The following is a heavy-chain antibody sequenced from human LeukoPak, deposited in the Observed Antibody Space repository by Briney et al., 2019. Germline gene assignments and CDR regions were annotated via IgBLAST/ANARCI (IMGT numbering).Heavy chain of an antibody. CDR2: VHYSGSA. Sequence: SETLSLTCAVYGGSFSGYYWTWIRPSPGRGLEWIGEVHYSGSATYNPSLKSRVTISVDTSINQFSLKMNSVTAADTAVYYCARGQWFRAFWSRGTPVTVSS. D-gene: IGHD3-10*01. CDR1: GGSFSGYY. V-gene: IGHV4-34*01. J-gene: IGHJ4*02. CDR3: ARGQWFRAF.